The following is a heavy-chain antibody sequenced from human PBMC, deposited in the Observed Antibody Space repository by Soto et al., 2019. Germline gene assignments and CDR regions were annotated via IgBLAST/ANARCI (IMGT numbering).Heavy chain of an antibody. CDR1: GGSISSGGYY. CDR2: IYYSGST. CDR3: ARALEWDYDSSGYHFDY. J-gene: IGHJ4*02. D-gene: IGHD3-22*01. Sequence: QVQLQGSGPGLVKPSQTLSLTFTVSGGSISSGGYYWSWIRQHPGKGLEWIGYIYYSGSTYYNPSLKSRVTISVYTSKHQFSLKLSSVTAADTAVYYSARALEWDYDSSGYHFDYWGQGTLVTVSS. V-gene: IGHV4-31*03.